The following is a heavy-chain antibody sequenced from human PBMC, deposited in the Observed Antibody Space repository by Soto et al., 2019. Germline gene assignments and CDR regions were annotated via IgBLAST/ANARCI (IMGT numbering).Heavy chain of an antibody. CDR1: GGTFSSYA. CDR3: ARGAGFAVAGTLFY. J-gene: IGHJ4*02. CDR2: IIPIFGTA. Sequence: SVKVSCKASGGTFSSYAISWARRAPGQGLEWMGGIIPIFGTANYAQKFQGRVTITADESTSTAYMELSSLRSEDTAVYYCARGAGFAVAGTLFYWGQGTLVTVSS. D-gene: IGHD6-19*01. V-gene: IGHV1-69*13.